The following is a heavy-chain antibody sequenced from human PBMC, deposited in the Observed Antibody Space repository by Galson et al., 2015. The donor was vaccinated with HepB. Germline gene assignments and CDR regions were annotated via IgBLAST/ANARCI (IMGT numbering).Heavy chain of an antibody. CDR1: GFTFSSYS. D-gene: IGHD3-9*01. CDR3: ARVKYYDILTGLYGMDV. CDR2: ISSSSSTI. V-gene: IGHV3-48*02. J-gene: IGHJ6*02. Sequence: SLRLSCAASGFTFSSYSMNWVRQAPGKGLEWVSYISSSSSTIYYADSVKGRFTISRDNAKNSLYLQMNSLRDEDTAVYYCARVKYYDILTGLYGMDVWGQGTTVTVSS.